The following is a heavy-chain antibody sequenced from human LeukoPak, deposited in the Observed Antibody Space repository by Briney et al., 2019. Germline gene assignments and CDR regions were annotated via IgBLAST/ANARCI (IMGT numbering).Heavy chain of an antibody. CDR1: GGTFSSYA. CDR3: ASALVKDPTWDY. Sequence: GASVKVSCKASGGTFSSYAISWVRQAHGQGLEWMGGIIPIFGTANYAQKFQGRVTITADESTSTAYMELSSLRSEDTAVYYCASALVKDPTWDYWGQGTLVTVSS. D-gene: IGHD3-10*01. CDR2: IIPIFGTA. V-gene: IGHV1-69*13. J-gene: IGHJ4*02.